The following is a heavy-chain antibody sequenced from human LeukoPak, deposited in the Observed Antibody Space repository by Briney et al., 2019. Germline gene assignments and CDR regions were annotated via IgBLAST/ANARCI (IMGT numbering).Heavy chain of an antibody. Sequence: ASVKVSCKASGYTFTGYYMHWVRQAPGQGLEWMGWINPNSGGTNYAQKFQGRVTMTRDTSISTVYMELSSLRSEDTAVYYCARVESWEHSGSSQDAFDIWGQGTMVTVSS. CDR3: ARVESWEHSGSSQDAFDI. CDR1: GYTFTGYY. V-gene: IGHV1-2*02. CDR2: INPNSGGT. J-gene: IGHJ3*02. D-gene: IGHD1-26*01.